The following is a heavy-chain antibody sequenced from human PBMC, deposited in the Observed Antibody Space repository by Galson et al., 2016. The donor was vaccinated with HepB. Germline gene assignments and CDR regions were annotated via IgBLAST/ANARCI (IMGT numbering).Heavy chain of an antibody. V-gene: IGHV3-30*18. CDR3: AKGSGGSCYTSQDN. CDR1: GFTFSSFG. J-gene: IGHJ4*02. Sequence: SLRLSCAASGFTFSSFGMHWVRQAPGKGLEWVAVISYDGDNQYYADSVKGRFTISRDKAQNTLYLQMNSLRAEDTAVYYCAKGSGGSCYTSQDNWGQGTLVTVSS. CDR2: ISYDGDNQ. D-gene: IGHD2-15*01.